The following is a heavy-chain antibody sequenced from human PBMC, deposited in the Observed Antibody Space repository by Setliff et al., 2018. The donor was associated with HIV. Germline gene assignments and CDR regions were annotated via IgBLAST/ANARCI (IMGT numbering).Heavy chain of an antibody. V-gene: IGHV1-8*02. CDR1: GGTFSGYG. CDR2: MNPNSGNT. Sequence: GASVKVSCKASGGTFSGYGISWVRQATGQGLEWMGWMNPNSGNTGYAQKFQGRVTMTRDTSISTAYMELNNLKFENTAVYYCARARRDSYDRGRRSHYYIDVWARGATVTVSS. J-gene: IGHJ6*03. D-gene: IGHD3-22*01. CDR3: ARARRDSYDRGRRSHYYIDV.